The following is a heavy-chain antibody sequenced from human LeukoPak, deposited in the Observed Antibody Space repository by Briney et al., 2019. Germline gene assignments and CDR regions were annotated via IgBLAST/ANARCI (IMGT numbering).Heavy chain of an antibody. V-gene: IGHV4-59*01. D-gene: IGHD4/OR15-4a*01. CDR3: ARGIGTIFYYYMDV. CDR1: GGSISSYY. CDR2: IYYSGST. Sequence: SETLSLXCTVSGGSISSYYWSWIRQPPGKGLEWIGYIYYSGSTNYNPSLKSRVTISVDTSKNQFSLKLSSVTAADTAVYYCARGIGTIFYYYMDVWGKGTTVTVSS. J-gene: IGHJ6*03.